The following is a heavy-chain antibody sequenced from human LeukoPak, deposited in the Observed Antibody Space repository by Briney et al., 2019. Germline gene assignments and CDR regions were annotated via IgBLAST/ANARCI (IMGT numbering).Heavy chain of an antibody. V-gene: IGHV3-53*01. Sequence: GGSLRLSCAASELTLSSNYMSWIRQAPGRGLEWVSFIYSGGSTYYADSVRGRFIISRDNSKNSLYLQMNSLQSDDTALYYCVRGFNSFDVWGQGTMVTVSS. CDR1: ELTLSSNY. CDR3: VRGFNSFDV. J-gene: IGHJ3*01. CDR2: IYSGGST.